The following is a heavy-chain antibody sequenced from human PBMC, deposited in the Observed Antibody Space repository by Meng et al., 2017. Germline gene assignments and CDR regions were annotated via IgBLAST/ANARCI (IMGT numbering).Heavy chain of an antibody. D-gene: IGHD3-22*01. CDR2: ISSNGGST. CDR3: ARGLQGYYDSSGYDAPFFDI. Sequence: GGPLRLSCAASGFTFSSYAMHWVRQAPGKGLEYVSAISSNGGSTYYANSVKGRFTISRDNSKNTLYLQMGSLRAEDMAVYYCARGLQGYYDSSGYDAPFFDIWGQGTMVTVSS. J-gene: IGHJ3*02. V-gene: IGHV3-64*01. CDR1: GFTFSSYA.